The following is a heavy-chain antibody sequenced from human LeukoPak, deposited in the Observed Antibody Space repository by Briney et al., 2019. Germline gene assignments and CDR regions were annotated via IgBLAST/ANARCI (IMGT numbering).Heavy chain of an antibody. J-gene: IGHJ4*02. CDR1: GFTFSSYW. CDR3: AREGSGWYFRQFDY. Sequence: GGSLRLSCAASGFTFSSYWMHWARQAPGKGLVWVSRINSDGSSTSYADSVKGRFTISRDNAKNTLYLQMNSLRAEDTAVYYCAREGSGWYFRQFDYWGQGTLVTVSS. V-gene: IGHV3-74*01. CDR2: INSDGSST. D-gene: IGHD6-19*01.